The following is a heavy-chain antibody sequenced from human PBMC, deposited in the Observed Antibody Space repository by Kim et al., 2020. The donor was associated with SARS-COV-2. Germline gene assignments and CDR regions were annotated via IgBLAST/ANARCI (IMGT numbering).Heavy chain of an antibody. CDR2: ISSSGSTI. Sequence: GSLRLSCAASGFTFSSYEMNWVRQAPGKGLEWVSYISSSGSTIYYADSVKGRFTISRDNAKNSLYLQMNSLRAEDTADYYCARVKPQWLVSYGMDVWGQGTTVTVSS. CDR3: ARVKPQWLVSYGMDV. V-gene: IGHV3-48*03. CDR1: GFTFSSYE. D-gene: IGHD6-19*01. J-gene: IGHJ6*02.